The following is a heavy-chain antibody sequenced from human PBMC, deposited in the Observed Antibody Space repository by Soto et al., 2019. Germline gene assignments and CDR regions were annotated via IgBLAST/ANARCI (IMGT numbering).Heavy chain of an antibody. D-gene: IGHD3-3*01. V-gene: IGHV3-30*03. Sequence: QVQLVESGGGVVQPGRSLRLSCAASGFTFSSYGMHWVRQAPGKGLEWVSLISNDGSNKYYADSVKGRFTISRDNSNNTLFLQVNSLRAEDTAVYCCFENVFWREYWGRGTLVTVSS. CDR1: GFTFSSYG. CDR2: ISNDGSNK. CDR3: FENVFWREY. J-gene: IGHJ4*02.